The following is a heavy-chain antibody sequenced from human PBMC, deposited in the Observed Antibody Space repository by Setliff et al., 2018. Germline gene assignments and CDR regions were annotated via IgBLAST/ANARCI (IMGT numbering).Heavy chain of an antibody. J-gene: IGHJ6*03. CDR3: ARSHYYASGNSHYYYMDV. CDR2: FYHSASS. V-gene: IGHV4-59*08. CDR1: GGSISSDY. Sequence: LSLTCNVSGGSISSDYWSWIRQPPGKALEWIGYFYHSASSNYNPSLKGRVTMSADTSKNQLYLSLTSVSVADTAMYYCARSHYYASGNSHYYYMDVWGKGTAVTVSS. D-gene: IGHD3-10*01.